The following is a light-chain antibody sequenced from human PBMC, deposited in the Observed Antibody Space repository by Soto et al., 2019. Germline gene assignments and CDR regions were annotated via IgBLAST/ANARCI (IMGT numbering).Light chain of an antibody. J-gene: IGKJ2*01. Sequence: DIQMTQSPDSLSASVGDRVTIACRASQSIVTYLNWYQQKPGKAPNLLVYAASSLQSGVPSRFIGTGSGTDFSLTISTLQPEDFATYFCQQTYSAPYAIGQGTKLEI. V-gene: IGKV1-39*01. CDR2: AAS. CDR3: QQTYSAPYA. CDR1: QSIVTY.